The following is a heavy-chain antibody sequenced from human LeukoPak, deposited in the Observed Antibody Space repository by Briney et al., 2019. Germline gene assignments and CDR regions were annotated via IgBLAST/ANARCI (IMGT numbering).Heavy chain of an antibody. V-gene: IGHV3-30-3*01. CDR2: TSYDGNNH. Sequence: GRGLRLSCAASGFTFSSFAMHLVRQAPRKGLEWVAVTSYDGNNHYYPDSVKGRFTVSRDNSKNTLYLQMNSLRPEDTAVYYCARYLEGFDYWGQGTLVTVSS. CDR3: ARYLEGFDY. J-gene: IGHJ4*02. CDR1: GFTFSSFA.